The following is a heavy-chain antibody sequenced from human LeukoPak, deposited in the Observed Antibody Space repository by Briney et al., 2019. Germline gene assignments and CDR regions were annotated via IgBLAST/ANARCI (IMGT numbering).Heavy chain of an antibody. V-gene: IGHV5-51*01. CDR1: GYHFTRYW. CDR3: ARRISNIFDWFDS. CDR2: IFPRDSET. J-gene: IGHJ5*01. Sequence: LQISCKGSGYHFTRYWIGGVRQRPGEGLEWMGFIFPRDSETRYSPSFQGQLTFSVDASISTAYRQWSSLKASDTAIYYCARRISNIFDWFDSWGQGTQVIV. D-gene: IGHD3-3*01.